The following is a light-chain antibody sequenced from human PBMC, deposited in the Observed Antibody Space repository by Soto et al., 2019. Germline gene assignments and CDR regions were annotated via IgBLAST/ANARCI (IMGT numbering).Light chain of an antibody. J-gene: IGLJ2*01. Sequence: SYELTQPPSVSVSPGQTASITCSGDKLGDKYACWYQQKPGQSPVLVIYQDSKRPSGIPERFSGSNSGNTATLTISGTQAMDAADYSCQAWDSSTRASVVFGGGTKLTFL. V-gene: IGLV3-1*01. CDR3: QAWDSSTRASVV. CDR1: KLGDKY. CDR2: QDS.